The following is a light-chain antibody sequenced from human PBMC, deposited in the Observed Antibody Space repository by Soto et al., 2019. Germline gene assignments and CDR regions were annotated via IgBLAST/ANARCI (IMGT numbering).Light chain of an antibody. CDR2: LGS. J-gene: IGKJ4*01. CDR3: MQAIQTPPT. Sequence: DIVMTQSPLSLPVTPGEPASISCRSSQSLLHSNGYNYLDWYLQKPGQSPQLLIYLGSNRASGVADRFSGSGSGTDFTLKISRVEAEDVGFYYCMQAIQTPPTFGGGTKVEIK. CDR1: QSLLHSNGYNY. V-gene: IGKV2-28*01.